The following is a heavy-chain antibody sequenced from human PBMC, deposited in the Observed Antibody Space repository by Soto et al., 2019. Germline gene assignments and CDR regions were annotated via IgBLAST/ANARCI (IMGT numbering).Heavy chain of an antibody. Sequence: TLSLTYAVSGGSISSGGYSLSWIRQPQGKGLEWIGYIYHSGSTYYNPPLKSRVTISVDRSKNQFSLKLSSVTAADTAVYFCAREGNLGRWIQPLDSWGQGTRVTVS. CDR3: AREGNLGRWIQPLDS. J-gene: IGHJ4*02. V-gene: IGHV4-30-2*01. D-gene: IGHD2-2*03. CDR2: IYHSGST. CDR1: GGSISSGGYS.